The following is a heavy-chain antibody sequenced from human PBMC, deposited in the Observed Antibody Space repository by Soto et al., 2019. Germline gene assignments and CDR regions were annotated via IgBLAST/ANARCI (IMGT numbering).Heavy chain of an antibody. CDR2: INYFGYS. V-gene: IGHV4-34*01. J-gene: IGHJ4*02. D-gene: IGHD1-26*01. CDR1: RESFSRFS. CDR3: AKQHYSALDF. Sequence: SETLSLTSAVHRESFSRFSWTWIGQPPGKGLEWIGEINYFGYSVSNPSLKSRVTMSIDTSKMQDSLKLTSLTAPATAVYYCAKQHYSALDFCGQVPLVTVST.